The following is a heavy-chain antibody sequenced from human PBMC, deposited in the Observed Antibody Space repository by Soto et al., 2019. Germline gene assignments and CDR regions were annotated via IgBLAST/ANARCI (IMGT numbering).Heavy chain of an antibody. J-gene: IGHJ6*02. D-gene: IGHD6-19*01. Sequence: PGESLKISCKGSGYSFTSYWISWVRQMPGKGLEWMGRIDPSDSYTNYSPSFQGHVTISADKSISTAYLQWSSLKASDTAMYYCASTSGDSSGWYGYYYGMDVWGQGTTVTVSS. V-gene: IGHV5-10-1*01. CDR1: GYSFTSYW. CDR3: ASTSGDSSGWYGYYYGMDV. CDR2: IDPSDSYT.